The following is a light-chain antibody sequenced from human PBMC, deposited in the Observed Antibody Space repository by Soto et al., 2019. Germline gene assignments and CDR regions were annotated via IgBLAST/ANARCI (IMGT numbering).Light chain of an antibody. CDR2: EVS. V-gene: IGLV2-8*01. J-gene: IGLJ3*02. CDR3: NSYAGGDWV. Sequence: QSALTQPPSASGSLGQSVTIPCTGTSSDVGRYNYVSWYQQHPGKVPKLLIYEVSNRPSGVPDRFSGSKSGNTASLTVSGLQAEDEADYYCNSYAGGDWVFGVGTKSPS. CDR1: SSDVGRYNY.